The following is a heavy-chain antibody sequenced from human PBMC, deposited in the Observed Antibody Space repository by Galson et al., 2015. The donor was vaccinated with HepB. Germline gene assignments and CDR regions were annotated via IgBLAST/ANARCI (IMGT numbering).Heavy chain of an antibody. Sequence: PALVTPPQTLPLTCTFSGFSLSTTEMRVSWIRQPPGKALEWLARLDWADDKFYSTSLKPRLTISKDTSKNHVVLPMTNKYPVDTATYYCARSGYSRGWYPWYFDHWGRGALGTVSA. D-gene: IGHD6-19*01. CDR2: LDWADDK. V-gene: IGHV2-70*04. CDR1: GFSLSTTEMR. CDR3: ARSGYSRGWYPWYFDH. J-gene: IGHJ2*01.